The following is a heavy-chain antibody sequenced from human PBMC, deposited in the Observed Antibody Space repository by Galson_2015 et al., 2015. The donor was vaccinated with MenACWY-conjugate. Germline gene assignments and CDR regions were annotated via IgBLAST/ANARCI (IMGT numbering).Heavy chain of an antibody. J-gene: IGHJ4*02. CDR2: ISSSSSTI. Sequence: SLRLSCAASGFTFSTYSMNWVRQAPGKGLEWVSYISSSSSTIYYADSVKGRFTISRDNAKNSLYLQMNTLRDEDTAVYYCARVPGYSYGYYEWWGQGTLVTVSS. D-gene: IGHD5-18*01. V-gene: IGHV3-48*02. CDR3: ARVPGYSYGYYEW. CDR1: GFTFSTYS.